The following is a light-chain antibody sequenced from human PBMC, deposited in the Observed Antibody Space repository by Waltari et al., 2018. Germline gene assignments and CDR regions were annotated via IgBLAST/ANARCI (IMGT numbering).Light chain of an antibody. CDR3: NSRDSSGNHLMV. V-gene: IGLV3-19*01. CDR1: SLRSYY. Sequence: SSELTQDPAVSVALGQTVRITCQGDSLRSYYASWYQQKPGQAPGLFIYRKNNRPSGIPDRFSGSSSGNTASLTITGAQAEDEADYYCNSRDSSGNHLMVFGGGTKLTVL. CDR2: RKN. J-gene: IGLJ2*01.